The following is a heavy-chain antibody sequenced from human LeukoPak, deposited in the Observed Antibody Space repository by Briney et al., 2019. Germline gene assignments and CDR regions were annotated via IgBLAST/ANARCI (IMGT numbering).Heavy chain of an antibody. CDR3: ARGRWEGGAFDI. V-gene: IGHV4-59*01. CDR2: IYYSGST. J-gene: IGHJ3*02. D-gene: IGHD1-26*01. CDR1: GGSISSYY. Sequence: PSETLSLTCTVSGGSISSYYWSWIRQPPGKGLEWIGYIYYSGSTNYNPSLKSRVTISVDTSKNQFSLKLSSVTAADAAVYYCARGRWEGGAFDIWGQGTMVTVSS.